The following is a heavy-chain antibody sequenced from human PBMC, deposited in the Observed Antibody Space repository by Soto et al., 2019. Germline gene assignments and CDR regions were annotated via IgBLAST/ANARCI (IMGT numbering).Heavy chain of an antibody. CDR2: ISSNGDYT. CDR1: GVTFSSYA. Sequence: GGSLRLSCAASGVTFSSYAMHWVRQAPGKGLEFVSVISSNGDYTYYANSVKGRFTISRDNSKNMLYLQMGSLRPEDMAVYYCAKDVYYYGSGSYHYWGQGT. D-gene: IGHD3-10*01. V-gene: IGHV3-64*01. J-gene: IGHJ4*02. CDR3: AKDVYYYGSGSYHY.